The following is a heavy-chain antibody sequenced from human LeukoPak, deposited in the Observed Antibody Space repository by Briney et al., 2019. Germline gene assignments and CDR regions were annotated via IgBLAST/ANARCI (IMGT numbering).Heavy chain of an antibody. V-gene: IGHV3-48*04. CDR3: ARDSYVRGDY. Sequence: GGSLRLSCAASGFTFSSYSMNWVRQAPGKGLEWVSYISSSSTIYYADSVKGRFTISRDNAKNSLYLQMNSLRAEDTAVYYCARDSYVRGDYWGQGTLVTVSS. CDR2: ISSSSTI. D-gene: IGHD3-10*02. J-gene: IGHJ4*02. CDR1: GFTFSSYS.